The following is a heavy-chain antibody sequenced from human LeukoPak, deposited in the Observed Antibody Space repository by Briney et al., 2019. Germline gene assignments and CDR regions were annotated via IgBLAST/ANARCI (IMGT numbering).Heavy chain of an antibody. CDR3: ARDSGGWYFDY. V-gene: IGHV4-59*01. CDR2: IYYSGST. CDR1: GGSISSYY. Sequence: SETLSLTCTVSGGSISSYYWSWLRQPPGKGLEWIGYIYYSGSTNYNPSLKSRVTISVDTSKNQFSLKLSSVTAADTAVYYCARDSGGWYFDYWGQGTLVTVSS. J-gene: IGHJ4*02. D-gene: IGHD6-19*01.